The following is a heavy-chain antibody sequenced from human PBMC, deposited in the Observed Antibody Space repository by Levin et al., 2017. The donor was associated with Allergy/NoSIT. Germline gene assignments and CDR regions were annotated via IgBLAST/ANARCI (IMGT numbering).Heavy chain of an antibody. CDR3: ARVGWSGYYLWYYYYGMDV. CDR1: GFTFSSYW. V-gene: IGHV3-7*01. CDR2: IKQDGSEK. D-gene: IGHD3-3*01. Sequence: GESLKISCAASGFTFSSYWMSWVRQAPGKGLEWVANIKQDGSEKYYVDSVKGRFTISRDNAKNSLYLQMNSLRAEDTAVYYCARVGWSGYYLWYYYYGMDVWGQGTTVTVSS. J-gene: IGHJ6*02.